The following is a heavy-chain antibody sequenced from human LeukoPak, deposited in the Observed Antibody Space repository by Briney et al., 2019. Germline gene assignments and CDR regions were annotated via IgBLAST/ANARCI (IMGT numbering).Heavy chain of an antibody. Sequence: PSETLSLTCTVSGGSISTYYWSWIRQPPGKGLEWIGYIYYSGSTIYNPSLKSRATISADTSKNQVSLMLSSVTAADTAVYYCARYHVNIAVAGIFDYWGQGTLVTVSS. J-gene: IGHJ4*02. D-gene: IGHD6-19*01. CDR1: GGSISTYY. V-gene: IGHV4-59*08. CDR2: IYYSGST. CDR3: ARYHVNIAVAGIFDY.